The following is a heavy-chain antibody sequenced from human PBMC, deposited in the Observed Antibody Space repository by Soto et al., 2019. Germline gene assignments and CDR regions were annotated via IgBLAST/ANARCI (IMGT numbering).Heavy chain of an antibody. CDR2: ISGVGGSA. V-gene: IGHV3-23*01. CDR3: AKEPYSDFWSAYYYFDY. D-gene: IGHD3-3*01. CDR1: GFTFGSHA. Sequence: EVQLLESGGGLVQPGGSLRLSCAASGFTFGSHAMIWVRQAPGKGLEWVSAISGVGGSAYYADSVKGRFTISRDNSINTLYLQMNSLTAEDTALYYCAKEPYSDFWSAYYYFDYWGQGTLVTVSS. J-gene: IGHJ4*02.